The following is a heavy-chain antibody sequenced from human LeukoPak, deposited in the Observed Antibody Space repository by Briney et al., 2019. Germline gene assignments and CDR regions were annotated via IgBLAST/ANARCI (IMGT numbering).Heavy chain of an antibody. Sequence: PAGSLRLSCAASGFTFSRYSMNWVSQAPGEGLEWVSSISSGSSFIYYADSVKGRFTISRDNANNSLYLQMNSLRAKDTALYYWARDYYDSSGSSWFDPWGQGTLVTVSS. CDR2: ISSGSSFI. CDR3: ARDYYDSSGSSWFDP. D-gene: IGHD3-22*01. V-gene: IGHV3-21*01. J-gene: IGHJ5*02. CDR1: GFTFSRYS.